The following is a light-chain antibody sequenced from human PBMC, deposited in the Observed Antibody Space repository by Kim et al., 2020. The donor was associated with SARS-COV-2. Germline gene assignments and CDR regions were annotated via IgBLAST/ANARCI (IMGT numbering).Light chain of an antibody. Sequence: VSPGERATLSGRASQSVNSNLAWYQQKPGQAPRLLIYGASSRATGISARFSGSGSGTDFALTITSLQSEDFAVYYCQQYSYWPLTFGGGTKVDIK. CDR3: QQYSYWPLT. CDR1: QSVNSN. CDR2: GAS. V-gene: IGKV3D-15*01. J-gene: IGKJ4*01.